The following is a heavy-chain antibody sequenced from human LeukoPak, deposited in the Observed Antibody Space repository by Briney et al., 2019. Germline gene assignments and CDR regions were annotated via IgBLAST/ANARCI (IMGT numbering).Heavy chain of an antibody. V-gene: IGHV4-39*01. D-gene: IGHD6-13*01. CDR3: ARTAAAGGGLDYFDY. J-gene: IGHJ4*02. Sequence: PSETLSLTCTVSGGSISSYYWGWIRQPPGKGLEWIGSIYYSGSTYYNPSLKSRVTISVDTSKNQFSLKLSSVTAADTAVYYCARTAAAGGGLDYFDYWGQGTLVTVSS. CDR1: GGSISSYY. CDR2: IYYSGST.